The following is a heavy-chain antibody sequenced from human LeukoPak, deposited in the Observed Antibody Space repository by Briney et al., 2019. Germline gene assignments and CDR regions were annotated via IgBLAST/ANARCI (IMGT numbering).Heavy chain of an antibody. V-gene: IGHV4-59*08. CDR3: ARHPFATPFDR. CDR2: VFHTGDS. Sequence: PSETLSLTCAVSGDSVSFSYWSWIRQPPGKGLEWIGYVFHTGDSNCNPSLKRRVTMSLDTSKNQLSLRLTSVTAADTAVYYCARHPFATPFDRRGRGTLVTVSS. CDR1: GDSVSFSY. D-gene: IGHD2-15*01. J-gene: IGHJ5*02.